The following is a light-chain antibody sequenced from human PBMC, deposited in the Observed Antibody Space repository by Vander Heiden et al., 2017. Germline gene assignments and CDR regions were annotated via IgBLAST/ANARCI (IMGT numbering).Light chain of an antibody. CDR3: QQYAGSPWT. V-gene: IGKV3-20*01. J-gene: IGKJ1*01. Sequence: ETVLTQSPGTLSLSPGERATLSCRASQSVSSGYLAWFQKKPGQAPRLVIYGATSRATGIPDRVSGSGSGTDFTLTISRLEPEDFAVYYCQQYAGSPWTFGQGTKVEVK. CDR2: GAT. CDR1: QSVSSGY.